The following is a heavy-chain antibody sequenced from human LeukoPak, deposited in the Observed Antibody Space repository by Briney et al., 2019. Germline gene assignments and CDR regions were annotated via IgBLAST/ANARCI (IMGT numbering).Heavy chain of an antibody. Sequence: GGSLRLSCAASGFTFSSYWMSWVRQAPGKGLEWVANIKQDGSEKYYVDSVKGRFTISRDNSKNTLYLQMNSLRAEDTAVYYCAKEAYYYGSGSYFGYYYYGMDVWGQGTTVTVSS. V-gene: IGHV3-7*04. CDR1: GFTFSSYW. J-gene: IGHJ6*02. D-gene: IGHD3-10*01. CDR2: IKQDGSEK. CDR3: AKEAYYYGSGSYFGYYYYGMDV.